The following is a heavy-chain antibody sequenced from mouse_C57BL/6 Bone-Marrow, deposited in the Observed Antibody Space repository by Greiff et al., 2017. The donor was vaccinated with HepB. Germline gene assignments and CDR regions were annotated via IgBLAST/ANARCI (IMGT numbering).Heavy chain of an antibody. Sequence: EVHLVESGGGLVQPGGSMKLSCAASGFTFSDAWMDWVRQSPEKGLEWVAEIRNKSNNHATYYAESVKGRFTISRDDSKSSVYLQMNSLRAEDTGIYYCQITTVVGGWYFDVWGTGTTVTVSS. D-gene: IGHD1-1*01. J-gene: IGHJ1*03. V-gene: IGHV6-6*01. CDR2: IRNKSNNHAT. CDR3: QITTVVGGWYFDV. CDR1: GFTFSDAW.